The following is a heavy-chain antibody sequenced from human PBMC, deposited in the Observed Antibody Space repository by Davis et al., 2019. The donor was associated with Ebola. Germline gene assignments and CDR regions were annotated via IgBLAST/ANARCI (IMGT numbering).Heavy chain of an antibody. V-gene: IGHV5-51*01. CDR1: GYRFTNYW. D-gene: IGHD1-1*01. CDR2: IYPDDSDT. J-gene: IGHJ6*04. Sequence: GESLKISCKGSGYRFTNYWIGWVRQMPGKGLEWMGIIYPDDSDTRYSPSFQGQVTISADESISTAYLQWSSLKASDTAMYYCARLSATNGMDVWGKGTTVTVSS. CDR3: ARLSATNGMDV.